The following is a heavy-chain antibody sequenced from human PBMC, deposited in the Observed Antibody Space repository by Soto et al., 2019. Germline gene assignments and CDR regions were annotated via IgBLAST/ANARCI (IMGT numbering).Heavy chain of an antibody. Sequence: QVQLQESGPGLVKPSETLSLTCTVSGGSISSYYWTWIRQPPGKGLEWIGFMYNSGSTHYNPSLKSRVTISLDTSKNQFCLNLRSVTAADTAVYYCASMGYHYGSGSYPLDYWGQGTLVTVSS. D-gene: IGHD3-10*01. J-gene: IGHJ4*02. CDR2: MYNSGST. V-gene: IGHV4-59*08. CDR3: ASMGYHYGSGSYPLDY. CDR1: GGSISSYY.